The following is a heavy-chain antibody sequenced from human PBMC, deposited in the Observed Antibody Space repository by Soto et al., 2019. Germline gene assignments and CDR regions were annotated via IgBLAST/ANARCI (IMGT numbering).Heavy chain of an antibody. J-gene: IGHJ4*02. D-gene: IGHD3-10*01. V-gene: IGHV4-59*12. CDR3: AREPGV. CDR1: GGSISSYY. CDR2: IYYSGST. Sequence: PSETLSLTCTVSGGSISSYYWSWIRQPPGKGLEWIGYIYYSGSTYYNPSLKSRVTISVDTSKNQFSLKLSSVTAADTAVYYCAREPGVWGQGTLVTVSS.